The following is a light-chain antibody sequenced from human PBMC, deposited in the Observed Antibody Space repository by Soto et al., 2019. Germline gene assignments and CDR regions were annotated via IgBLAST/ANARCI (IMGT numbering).Light chain of an antibody. Sequence: QSVLTQPPSVSGAPGQRVTISCTGSSCNIGAGYDVHWYQQLPGTAPKLLIYGNNNRPSGVPDRFSGSKSGTSASLAITGLQAEDEAEYDCQSYDSSLSGSRVVFGGGTKLTVL. CDR2: GNN. V-gene: IGLV1-40*01. J-gene: IGLJ2*01. CDR1: SCNIGAGYD. CDR3: QSYDSSLSGSRVV.